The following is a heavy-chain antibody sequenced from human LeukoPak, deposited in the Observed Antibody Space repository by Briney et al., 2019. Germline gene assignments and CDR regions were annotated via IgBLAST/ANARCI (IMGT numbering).Heavy chain of an antibody. D-gene: IGHD2-2*01. CDR3: ASTGTLGYCSSTSCFDDAFDI. Sequence: SVKVSCKASGGTFSSYAISWVRQAPGQGLEWMGRIIPIFGTANYAQKLQGRVTITTDESTSTAYMELSSLRSEDTAVYYCASTGTLGYCSSTSCFDDAFDIWGQGTMVTVSS. J-gene: IGHJ3*02. CDR2: IIPIFGTA. CDR1: GGTFSSYA. V-gene: IGHV1-69*05.